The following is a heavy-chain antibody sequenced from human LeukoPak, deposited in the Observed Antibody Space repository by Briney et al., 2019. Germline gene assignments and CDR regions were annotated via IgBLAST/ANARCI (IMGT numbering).Heavy chain of an antibody. CDR1: GFTVSSNH. CDR3: ARGPAGYS. J-gene: IGHJ4*02. D-gene: IGHD1-1*01. Sequence: TGGSLRLSCAASGFTVSSNHMSWVRQAPGKGLEWVSVIYSGGSTDYADSVKGRFTISRDNLKNTLYLQMNSLRAEDTAVYYCARGPAGYSWGQGTLVTFSS. V-gene: IGHV3-53*01. CDR2: IYSGGST.